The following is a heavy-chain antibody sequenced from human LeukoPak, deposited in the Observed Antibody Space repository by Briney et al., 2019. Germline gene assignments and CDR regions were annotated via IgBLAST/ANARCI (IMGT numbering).Heavy chain of an antibody. CDR2: ISGSGGST. V-gene: IGHV3-23*01. CDR1: GFTVSSNY. CDR3: AKLSRTYYYDSSGYYYDY. J-gene: IGHJ4*02. Sequence: PGGSLRLSCAASGFTVSSNYMSWVRQAPGKGLEWVSAISGSGGSTYYADSVKGRFTISRDNSKNTLYLQMNSLRAEDTAVYYCAKLSRTYYYDSSGYYYDYWGQGTLVTVSS. D-gene: IGHD3-22*01.